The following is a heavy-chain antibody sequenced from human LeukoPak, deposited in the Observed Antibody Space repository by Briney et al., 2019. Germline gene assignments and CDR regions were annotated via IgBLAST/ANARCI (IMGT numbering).Heavy chain of an antibody. CDR3: ARDQEATRASPIDY. D-gene: IGHD5-24*01. CDR2: INPSGGRT. Sequence: GASVKVSCKASGYTFTNYYIHWVRQAPGQGLEWMGIINPSGGRTTYAQKFQGRITMTRDTSTSTVYMELSSLRSEDTAVFYCARDQEATRASPIDYWGQGTLVIVSS. CDR1: GYTFTNYY. J-gene: IGHJ4*02. V-gene: IGHV1-46*01.